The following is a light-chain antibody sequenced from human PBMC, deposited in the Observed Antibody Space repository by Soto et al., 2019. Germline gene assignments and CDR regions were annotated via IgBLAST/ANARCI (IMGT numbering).Light chain of an antibody. Sequence: DIQMTQSPSSVSASVGDRVSITCRANQDIGDWLAWYQQKPGKAPKLLVYAASSLQSGVPSRFSGSGSGTDFTLTISSLQPEDFATYYCQQGYSFPVTFGGGTKVEIK. CDR3: QQGYSFPVT. CDR2: AAS. CDR1: QDIGDW. V-gene: IGKV1-12*01. J-gene: IGKJ4*01.